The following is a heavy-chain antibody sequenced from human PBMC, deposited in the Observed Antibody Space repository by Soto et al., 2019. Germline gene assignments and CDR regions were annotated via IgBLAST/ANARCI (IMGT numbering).Heavy chain of an antibody. D-gene: IGHD6-13*01. CDR2: TSWNGGSI. V-gene: IGHV3-9*01. Sequence: PVGSLRLSCAASGFTFDDHAMHWVRQAPGKGLEWVSGTSWNGGSIGYADSVKGRFTISRDNARNSLYLQMNSLRAEDTALYYCVKGGGSSGWYGNWFDPWGQGTLVTVSS. CDR1: GFTFDDHA. J-gene: IGHJ5*02. CDR3: VKGGGSSGWYGNWFDP.